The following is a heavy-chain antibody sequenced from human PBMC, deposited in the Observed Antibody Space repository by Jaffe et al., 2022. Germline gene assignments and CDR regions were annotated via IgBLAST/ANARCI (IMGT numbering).Heavy chain of an antibody. Sequence: QVQLQESGPGLVKPSETLSLTCTVSGGSISSYYWSWIRQPPGKGLEWIGYIYYSGSTNYNPSLKSRVTISVDTSKNQFSLKLSSVTAADTAVYYCARVWYSASPEATIPYFDYWGQGTLVTVSS. V-gene: IGHV4-59*01. CDR1: GGSISSYY. CDR2: IYYSGST. J-gene: IGHJ4*02. CDR3: ARVWYSASPEATIPYFDY. D-gene: IGHD5-12*01.